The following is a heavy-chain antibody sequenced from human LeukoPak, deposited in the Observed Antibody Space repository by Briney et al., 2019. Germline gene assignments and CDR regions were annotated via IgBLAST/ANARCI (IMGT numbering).Heavy chain of an antibody. Sequence: SETLSLTCAVYGGSFSGYYWSWIRQPPGKGLEWIGEINHSGSTNYNPSLKSRVTISVDTSKNQFSLKLSSVTAADTAVYYCARGGGSGWYHYYYYYMDVWGKGTTVTVSS. CDR2: INHSGST. CDR3: ARGGGSGWYHYYYYYMDV. J-gene: IGHJ6*03. V-gene: IGHV4-34*01. D-gene: IGHD6-19*01. CDR1: GGSFSGYY.